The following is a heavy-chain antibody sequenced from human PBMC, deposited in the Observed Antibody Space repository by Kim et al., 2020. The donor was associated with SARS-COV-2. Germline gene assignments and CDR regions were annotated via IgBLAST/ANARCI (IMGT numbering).Heavy chain of an antibody. V-gene: IGHV3-23*01. J-gene: IGHJ4*02. D-gene: IGHD3-10*01. CDR1: GFTFRSYG. CDR2: ISRGGCSR. CDR3: AKDVAYYGSAFDS. Sequence: GGSLRLSCAASGFTFRSYGLTLVRPSPFPFLEFFATISRGGCSRYYLDSVTGRCTISRDDSNNILYLQMNSLRVDDTAIYYCAKDVAYYGSAFDSWGQGILVAVSS.